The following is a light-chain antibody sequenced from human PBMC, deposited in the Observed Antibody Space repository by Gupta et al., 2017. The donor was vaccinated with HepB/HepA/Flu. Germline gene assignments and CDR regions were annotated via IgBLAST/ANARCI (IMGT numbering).Light chain of an antibody. V-gene: IGKV2-30*02. Sequence: DVVMTQSPLSLSVTLGQPASISCRSSQSLLHSDGNTYLNWFHQRPGQSPRRLIYKVSYRDSGVPDRFSGSGSGTDFMLEISRVEADDVGVYYCMQGTHWPPITFGQGTRLEI. J-gene: IGKJ5*01. CDR3: MQGTHWPPIT. CDR2: KVS. CDR1: QSLLHSDGNTY.